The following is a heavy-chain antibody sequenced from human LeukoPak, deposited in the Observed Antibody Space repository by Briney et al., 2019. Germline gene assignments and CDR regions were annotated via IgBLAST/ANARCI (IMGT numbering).Heavy chain of an antibody. V-gene: IGHV3-30*04. CDR1: QFTFSSHA. J-gene: IGHJ6*03. CDR2: ISYDGGDK. Sequence: PGGSLRLSCAASQFTFSSHAMHCVRQAPGKGLEWVALISYDGGDKYYADSVKGRFTISRDNSRNTLYLQMDSLRGEDTALYYCARDDGLPVYRSGFYYYYYYMDVWGKGTTVTVSS. D-gene: IGHD6-19*01. CDR3: ARDDGLPVYRSGFYYYYYYMDV.